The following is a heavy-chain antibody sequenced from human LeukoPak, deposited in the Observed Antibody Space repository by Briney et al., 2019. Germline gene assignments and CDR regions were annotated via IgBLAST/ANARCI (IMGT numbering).Heavy chain of an antibody. V-gene: IGHV3-9*01. CDR1: GFTFDDYA. Sequence: GGSLRLSCAASGFTFDDYAMHWVRQAPGKGLEWVSGISWNSGSIGYADSVKGRFTISTDNAKNSLYLQMNSLRAEDTALYYCAKDIYGSGSHPDYWGQGTLVTVSS. CDR3: AKDIYGSGSHPDY. J-gene: IGHJ4*02. CDR2: ISWNSGSI. D-gene: IGHD3-10*01.